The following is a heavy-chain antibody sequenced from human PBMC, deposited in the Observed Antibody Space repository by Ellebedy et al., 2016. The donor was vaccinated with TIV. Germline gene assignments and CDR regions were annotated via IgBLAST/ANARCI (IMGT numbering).Heavy chain of an antibody. CDR3: AHRINYGFDY. Sequence: SGPTLVKPTQTLTLTCTFSGFSLSTGGVDVGWIRQPPGKALEWLALNYGNDDKLYSPSLKTRLTITKDTANSQVVLTMTNMDPADTATYFRAHRINYGFDYWGQGTLVTVSS. V-gene: IGHV2-5*01. D-gene: IGHD4-17*01. CDR1: GFSLSTGGVD. J-gene: IGHJ4*02. CDR2: NYGNDDK.